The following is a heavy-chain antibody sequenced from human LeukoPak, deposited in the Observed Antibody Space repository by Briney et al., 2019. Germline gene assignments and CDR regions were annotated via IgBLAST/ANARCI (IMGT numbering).Heavy chain of an antibody. D-gene: IGHD2-2*01. CDR1: GGSFSGHY. V-gene: IGHV4-34*01. Sequence: SETLSLTCAVYGGSFSGHYWTWIRQPPGKGLEWIGESTHSGSTNYHPSLKSRVTISVDTSKNQFSLKLTSVSAADTAVYHCARGRTGAAALDFWGPGTLVTVSS. J-gene: IGHJ4*02. CDR3: ARGRTGAAALDF. CDR2: STHSGST.